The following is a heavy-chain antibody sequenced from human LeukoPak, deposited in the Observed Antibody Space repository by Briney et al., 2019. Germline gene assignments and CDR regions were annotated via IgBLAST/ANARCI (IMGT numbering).Heavy chain of an antibody. CDR3: ASQPSYYYYMDV. V-gene: IGHV1-8*01. CDR1: GYTFTSYD. Sequence: ASVKVSCKASGYTFTSYDINWVRQATGQGLEWMGWMNPNSGNTGYAQKFQGRVTMTRNTSINTAYMELSSLRSEDTAVYYCASQPSYYYYMDVWGKGTTVTISS. CDR2: MNPNSGNT. J-gene: IGHJ6*03.